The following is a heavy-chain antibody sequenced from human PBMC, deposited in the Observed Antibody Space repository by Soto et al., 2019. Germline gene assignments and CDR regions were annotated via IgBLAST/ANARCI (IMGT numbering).Heavy chain of an antibody. V-gene: IGHV4-4*02. J-gene: IGHJ6*02. CDR2: IYPRGST. D-gene: IGHD2-8*02. Sequence: SETLSLTCALSPGSLSSSNWWSWVRQPKRKRLPRIGDIYPRGSTNYNPPPQSRVTISVDKSENLCSLKLSSVTAADTAVYYWARLVYYYDGMDVGGQGTTVAVSS. CDR1: PGSLSSSNW. CDR3: ARLVYYYDGMDV.